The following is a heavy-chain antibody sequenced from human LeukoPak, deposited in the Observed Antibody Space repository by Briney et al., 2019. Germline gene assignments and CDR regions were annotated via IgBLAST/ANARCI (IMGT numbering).Heavy chain of an antibody. D-gene: IGHD3-3*01. CDR3: ARGYDFWSGYYTKNDAFDI. CDR2: IYTSGST. CDR1: GGSISSGSYY. V-gene: IGHV4-61*02. J-gene: IGHJ3*02. Sequence: SETLSLTCTVSGGSISSGSYYWSWTRQPAGKGLEWIGRIYTSGSTNYNPSLKSRVTISVDTSKNQFSLKLSSVTAADTAVYYCARGYDFWSGYYTKNDAFDIWGQGTMVTVSS.